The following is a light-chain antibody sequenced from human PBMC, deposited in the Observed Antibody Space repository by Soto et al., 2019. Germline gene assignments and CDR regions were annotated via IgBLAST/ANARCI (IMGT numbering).Light chain of an antibody. Sequence: EIVLTQSPGTLSLSPGKRATLSCRASQSISSSYLAWYQQRPGQAPRLLIYGASSRATGIPDRFSGSGSGTEFTLTIRRLEPEDFAVYYCQQYGSSSWTLGQGTKVDTK. J-gene: IGKJ1*01. CDR3: QQYGSSSWT. CDR2: GAS. CDR1: QSISSSY. V-gene: IGKV3-20*01.